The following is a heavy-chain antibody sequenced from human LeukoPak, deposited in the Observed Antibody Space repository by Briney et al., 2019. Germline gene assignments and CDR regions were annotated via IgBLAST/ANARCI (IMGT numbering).Heavy chain of an antibody. J-gene: IGHJ5*02. D-gene: IGHD3-10*01. CDR3: AKDHDADGLWFGTGIPWFDP. V-gene: IGHV3-30*18. CDR2: ISYDGSNK. CDR1: GFTFSSYG. Sequence: GGSLRLSCAASGFTFSSYGMHWVRQAPGKGLEWVAVISYDGSNKYYADSVKGRFTISRDNSKNTLYLQMNSLRAEDTAVYYCAKDHDADGLWFGTGIPWFDPWGQGTLVTVSS.